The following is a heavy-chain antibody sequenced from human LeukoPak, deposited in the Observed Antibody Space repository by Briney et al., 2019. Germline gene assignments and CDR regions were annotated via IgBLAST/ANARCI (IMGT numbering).Heavy chain of an antibody. D-gene: IGHD6-13*01. CDR2: INHSGST. CDR1: GGSFSGYY. Sequence: SETLSLTCAVYGGSFSGYYWSWIRQPPGKGLEWIGEINHSGSTNYNPSLKSRVTISVDTSKNQLSLKLSSVTAADTAVYYCARVTYSSSSSKKGRGSYDAFDIWGQGTMVTVSS. J-gene: IGHJ3*02. CDR3: ARVTYSSSSSKKGRGSYDAFDI. V-gene: IGHV4-34*01.